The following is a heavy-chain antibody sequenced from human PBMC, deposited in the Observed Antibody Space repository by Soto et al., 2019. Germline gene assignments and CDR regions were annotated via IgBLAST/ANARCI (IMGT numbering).Heavy chain of an antibody. V-gene: IGHV3-48*01. Sequence: EVQLVESGGGLVQPGGSPRLSCAASGFTFSSHSMNWVRQTPGKGLEWVSYISSTSSTMYYADSVKGRVTISRESAKNSLFLQMNSLRPEDTAVYYFTAGGVISGPGYWGQGTLVTVSS. CDR2: ISSTSSTM. J-gene: IGHJ4*02. CDR1: GFTFSSHS. D-gene: IGHD3-10*01. CDR3: TAGGVISGPGY.